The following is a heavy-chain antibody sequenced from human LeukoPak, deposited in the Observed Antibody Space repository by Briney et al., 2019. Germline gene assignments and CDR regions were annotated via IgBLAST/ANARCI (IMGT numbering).Heavy chain of an antibody. D-gene: IGHD3-10*01. J-gene: IGHJ5*02. Sequence: ASVKVSCKASGGTFSSCAISWVRQAPGQGLEWMGGIIPIFGTANYAQKFQGRVTITADESTSTAYMELSSLRSEDTAVYYCAREQDYGSGIQLFDPWGQGTLVTVSS. V-gene: IGHV1-69*13. CDR2: IIPIFGTA. CDR3: AREQDYGSGIQLFDP. CDR1: GGTFSSCA.